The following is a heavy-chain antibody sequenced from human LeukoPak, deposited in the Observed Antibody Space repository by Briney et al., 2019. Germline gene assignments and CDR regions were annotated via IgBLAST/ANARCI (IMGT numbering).Heavy chain of an antibody. Sequence: GGSLRLSCAGSEFSFSSHWMSWVRQAPGKGLEWVANIKEDGSETSYVESVKGRFTVSRDNAKRSLYLQMSSLRAEDTAVYYCARLYSTGCYGGPDYWGQGTLVAVSS. D-gene: IGHD6-19*01. J-gene: IGHJ4*02. CDR2: IKEDGSET. V-gene: IGHV3-7*01. CDR1: EFSFSSHW. CDR3: ARLYSTGCYGGPDY.